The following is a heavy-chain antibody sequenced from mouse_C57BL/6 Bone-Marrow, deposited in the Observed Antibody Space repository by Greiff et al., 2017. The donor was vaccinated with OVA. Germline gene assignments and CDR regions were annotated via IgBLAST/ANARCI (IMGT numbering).Heavy chain of an antibody. CDR2: IDPENGDT. D-gene: IGHD2-14*01. V-gene: IGHV14-4*01. J-gene: IGHJ3*01. CDR3: TTYRVFAY. CDR1: GFNIKDDY. Sequence: EVQLQQSGAELVRPGASVKLSCTASGFNIKDDYMHWVKQRPEQGLEWIGWIDPENGDTEYASKFQGKATITADTSSNTAYLQLSSLTSEDTAVYYCTTYRVFAYWGQGTLVTVSA.